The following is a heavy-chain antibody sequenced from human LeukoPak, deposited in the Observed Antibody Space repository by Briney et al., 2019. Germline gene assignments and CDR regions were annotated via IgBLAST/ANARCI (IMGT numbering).Heavy chain of an antibody. CDR1: GFAFSNCG. Sequence: GGSLRLSCAASGFAFSNCGMHWVRQAPGKGLEWVSAIRGSGGSTYYADSVRGRFTISRDNSKNTLYVHMNSLRAEDTAIYYCAKDLVDYGNDGPGAFHIWGQGTMVTVSS. CDR2: IRGSGGST. CDR3: AKDLVDYGNDGPGAFHI. D-gene: IGHD4-11*01. J-gene: IGHJ3*02. V-gene: IGHV3-23*01.